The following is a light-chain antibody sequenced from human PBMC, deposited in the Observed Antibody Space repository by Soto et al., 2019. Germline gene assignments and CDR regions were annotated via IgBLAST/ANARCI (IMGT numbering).Light chain of an antibody. CDR2: GAS. Sequence: EVVLTQSPNTLSLSPGERATLSSWASQSLRSSYLAWYQRKPGQAPRLLMFGASRRATGIPDRFNGSGSGTDFILTISRLEPEDVAVYYCQQHGTSPYTFGQGTRLEI. CDR3: QQHGTSPYT. CDR1: QSLRSSY. J-gene: IGKJ5*01. V-gene: IGKV3-20*01.